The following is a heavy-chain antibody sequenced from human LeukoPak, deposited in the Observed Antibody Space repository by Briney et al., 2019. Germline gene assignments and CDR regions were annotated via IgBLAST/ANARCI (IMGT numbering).Heavy chain of an antibody. CDR3: ARAREPDGPMTTVTTGYFDL. J-gene: IGHJ2*01. CDR1: GGTFSSYA. CDR2: IIPIFGTA. D-gene: IGHD4-17*01. V-gene: IGHV1-69*13. Sequence: SVNVSCTASGGTFSSYAISRVRQAPGQGLEWMGGIIPIFGTANYAQKFQGRVTITADESTSTAYMELISLRSEATAVYYCARAREPDGPMTTVTTGYFDLWGRGTLVTVSS.